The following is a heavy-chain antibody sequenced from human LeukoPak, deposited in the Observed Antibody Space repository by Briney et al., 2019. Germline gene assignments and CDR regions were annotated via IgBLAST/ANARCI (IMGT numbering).Heavy chain of an antibody. CDR2: IYYSGST. V-gene: IGHV4-59*01. J-gene: IGHJ5*02. D-gene: IGHD3-22*01. CDR3: ARDRYYYDSSGYYAWFDP. CDR1: GFTFTNYW. Sequence: GSLRLSCAASGFTFTNYWMSWVRQAPGKGLEWIGYIYYSGSTNYNPSLKSRVTILVDTSKNQFSLKLSSVTAADTAVYYCARDRYYYDSSGYYAWFDPWGQGTLVTVSS.